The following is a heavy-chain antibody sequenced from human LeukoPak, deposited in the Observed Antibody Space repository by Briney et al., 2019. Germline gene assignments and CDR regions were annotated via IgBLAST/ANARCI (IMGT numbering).Heavy chain of an antibody. V-gene: IGHV1-8*01. CDR1: GYTFTSYD. J-gene: IGHJ6*02. D-gene: IGHD4-17*01. Sequence: ASVKVSCKASGYTFTSYDINWVRQATGQGLEWMGWTNPNSGNTGYAQKFQGRVTMTGNTSISTAYMELSSLRSEDTAVYYCARGRGTTVTTRYYYGMDVWGQGTTVTVSS. CDR3: ARGRGTTVTTRYYYGMDV. CDR2: TNPNSGNT.